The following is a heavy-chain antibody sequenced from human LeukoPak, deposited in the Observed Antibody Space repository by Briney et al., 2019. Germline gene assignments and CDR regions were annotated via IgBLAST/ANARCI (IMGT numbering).Heavy chain of an antibody. D-gene: IGHD4-17*01. CDR2: INPNSGGT. Sequence: ASVKVSCKASGYTFTGYYMHWVRQAPGQGLEWMGWINPNSGGTNYAQKFQGRVTMTRDTSISTAYMELSRLRSDDTAVYYCARDQATTVTNFDYWGQGTLVTVSS. CDR3: ARDQATTVTNFDY. J-gene: IGHJ4*02. V-gene: IGHV1-2*02. CDR1: GYTFTGYY.